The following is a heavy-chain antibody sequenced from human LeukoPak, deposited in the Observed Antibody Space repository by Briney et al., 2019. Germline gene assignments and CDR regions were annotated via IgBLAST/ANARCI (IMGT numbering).Heavy chain of an antibody. CDR1: GYSFTSYW. D-gene: IGHD6-13*01. V-gene: IGHV5-51*01. J-gene: IGHJ4*02. CDR2: IYPGDSDT. Sequence: GESLKFSCKGSGYSFTSYWIGWVRQMPGKGLEWMGIIYPGDSDTRYSPSFQGQVTISADKSISTAYLQWSSLKASDTAMYYCARRGPRKLYSSSALDYWGQGTLVTVSS. CDR3: ARRGPRKLYSSSALDY.